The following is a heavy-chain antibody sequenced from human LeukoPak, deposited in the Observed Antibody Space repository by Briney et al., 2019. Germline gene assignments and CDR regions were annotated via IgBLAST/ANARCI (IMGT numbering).Heavy chain of an antibody. CDR3: ARYLSRGNLDY. J-gene: IGHJ4*02. CDR1: GFTFSNAW. D-gene: IGHD3-16*01. CDR2: IKQDGSEK. Sequence: GGSLRLSCGASGFTFSNAWMSWVRQAPGKGLQWVANIKQDGSEKYYVDSVKGRFTVSRDNAENSLYLQMNSLRAEDTAVYYCARYLSRGNLDYWGQGTLVTVSS. V-gene: IGHV3-7*05.